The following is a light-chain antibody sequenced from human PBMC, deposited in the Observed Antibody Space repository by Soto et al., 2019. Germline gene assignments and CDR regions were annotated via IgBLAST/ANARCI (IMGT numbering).Light chain of an antibody. V-gene: IGKV1-5*03. CDR2: EAS. Sequence: DIQMTQSPSTLSASVGDRVTITCRASQSISGSLAWYQQKPGKAPKLLIYEASNLKSGVPSRFSGSGSGTEYTLTISSLQPDDSESYYCQQYNGYWTFGQGKRVEIK. CDR1: QSISGS. CDR3: QQYNGYWT. J-gene: IGKJ1*01.